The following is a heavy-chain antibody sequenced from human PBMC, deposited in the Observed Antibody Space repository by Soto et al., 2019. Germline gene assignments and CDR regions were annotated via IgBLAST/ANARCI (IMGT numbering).Heavy chain of an antibody. CDR1: GYTFTGYY. CDR3: ARDLQYSSGFDI. V-gene: IGHV1-2*04. J-gene: IGHJ3*02. D-gene: IGHD6-19*01. Sequence: ASVKVSCKASGYTFTGYYMHWVRQAPGQGLEWMGWINPNSGGTNYAQKFQGWVTMTRDTSISTAYMELSRLRSDDTAVYSCARDLQYSSGFDIWGQGTMVTVSS. CDR2: INPNSGGT.